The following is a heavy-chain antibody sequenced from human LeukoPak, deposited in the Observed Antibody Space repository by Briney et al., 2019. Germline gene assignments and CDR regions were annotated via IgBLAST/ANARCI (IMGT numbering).Heavy chain of an antibody. J-gene: IGHJ6*02. D-gene: IGHD6-19*01. Sequence: PGRSLRLSCAASAFIFSTFRMHSVRRAPGEGLVWVSRMNGDGTSTTYADSVTGRFTISRDNSKVSLYLQMNSLRAEDTAFYYCTKVSNKQWLGYYYDGMDVWGQGTTVTVSS. CDR2: MNGDGTST. CDR3: TKVSNKQWLGYYYDGMDV. V-gene: IGHV3-74*01. CDR1: AFIFSTFR.